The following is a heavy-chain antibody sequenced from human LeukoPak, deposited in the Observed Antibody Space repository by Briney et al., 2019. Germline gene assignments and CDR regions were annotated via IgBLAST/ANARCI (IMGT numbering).Heavy chain of an antibody. J-gene: IGHJ4*02. CDR3: AKGYSSSYYYFHY. V-gene: IGHV4-39*02. Sequence: TETLSLTCTVSGGSISSSTYYWVWIRQPPGTGLEWIGSIYNSGSTHYNRSLRGRVTISLDMSKNHFSLSLSSVTAADSAVYYCAKGYSSSYYYFHYWGQGTLVTVSS. CDR2: IYNSGST. CDR1: GGSISSSTYY. D-gene: IGHD6-13*01.